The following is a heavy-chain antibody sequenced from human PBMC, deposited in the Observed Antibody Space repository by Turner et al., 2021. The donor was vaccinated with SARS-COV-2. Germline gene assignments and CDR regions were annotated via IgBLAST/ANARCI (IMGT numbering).Heavy chain of an antibody. D-gene: IGHD3-3*01. CDR3: ATSNTIFGVVTNYYYYYGMDV. CDR2: FDPEEGET. CDR1: GYTFTDLS. V-gene: IGHV1-24*01. J-gene: IGHJ6*02. Sequence: QVKRVQSGAEVKKRGASVKVSGMVSGYTFTDLSMHRVRLPPGKGLEWMGGFDPEEGETIYAEKYRGRITMTEDTSTGTAYMELGSLRSEDTAVYYCATSNTIFGVVTNYYYYYGMDVWGQGTTVTVYS.